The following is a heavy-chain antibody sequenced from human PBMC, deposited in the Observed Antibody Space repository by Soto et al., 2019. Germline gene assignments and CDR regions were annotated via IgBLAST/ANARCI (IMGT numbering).Heavy chain of an antibody. J-gene: IGHJ6*02. D-gene: IGHD6-19*01. Sequence: PGESLKISCKGSGYSFTSYWIGWVRQMPGKGLEWMGIIYPSDSDTRYSPSFQGQVTISADKSISTAYLQWSSLKASDTAMYYCARSRRGAYSSGWYSPSGYYNYGIDVWGQGTKVTVSS. V-gene: IGHV5-51*01. CDR3: ARSRRGAYSSGWYSPSGYYNYGIDV. CDR2: IYPSDSDT. CDR1: GYSFTSYW.